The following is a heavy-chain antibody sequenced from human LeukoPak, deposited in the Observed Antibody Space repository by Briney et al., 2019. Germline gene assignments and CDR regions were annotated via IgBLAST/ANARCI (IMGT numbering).Heavy chain of an antibody. CDR1: GYTFTSYY. CDR3: ARDAVEMATISRNAFDI. CDR2: INPSGGST. J-gene: IGHJ3*02. D-gene: IGHD5-24*01. Sequence: VASVKVSCKASGYTFTSYYMHWVRQAPGQGLEWMGIINPSGGSTSYVQKFQGRVTMTRDMSTSTVYMELSSLRSEDTAVYYCARDAVEMATISRNAFDIWGQGTMVTVSS. V-gene: IGHV1-46*01.